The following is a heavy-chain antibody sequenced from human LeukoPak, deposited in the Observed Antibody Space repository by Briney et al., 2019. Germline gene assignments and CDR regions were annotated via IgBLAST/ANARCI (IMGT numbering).Heavy chain of an antibody. CDR2: ISYDGSNK. J-gene: IGHJ6*02. CDR1: GFTFSSYA. D-gene: IGHD6-25*01. CDR3: ARGAGYYYYGMDV. Sequence: GGSLRLSCAASGFTFSSYAMHWVRQAPGKGLEWVAVISYDGSNKYYADSVKGRFTISRDNSKNTLYLQMNSLRAEDTAAYYCARGAGYYYYGMDVWGQGTTVTVSS. V-gene: IGHV3-30*04.